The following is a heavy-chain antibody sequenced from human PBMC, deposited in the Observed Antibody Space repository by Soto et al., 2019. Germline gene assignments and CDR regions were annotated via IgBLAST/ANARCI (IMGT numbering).Heavy chain of an antibody. CDR1: GFTFSSYW. V-gene: IGHV3-74*01. D-gene: IGHD5-18*01. J-gene: IGHJ6*02. CDR3: ARALWEWRPWEIQLWSTPYYYYYYGMDV. Sequence: GGSLRLSCAASGFTFSSYWMHWVRQARGKGLVWVSRINSDGSSTSYADSVKGRFTISRDNAKNQFSLQLNSVTPEDTAVYYCARALWEWRPWEIQLWSTPYYYYYYGMDVWGQGTTVTVSS. CDR2: INSDGSST.